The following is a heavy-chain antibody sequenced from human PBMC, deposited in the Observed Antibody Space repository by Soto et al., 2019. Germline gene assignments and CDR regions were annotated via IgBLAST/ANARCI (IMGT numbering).Heavy chain of an antibody. V-gene: IGHV3-21*01. CDR3: ARGCSSASCYYY. Sequence: VQLVESGGGVVQPGRSLRLSCAASGFTFTNYSMHWVRQAPGKGLEWVSSVSFRGDIYYADSLEGRFTISRDDAKNSLYLQMNSLRAEDTAVYYCARGCSSASCYYYWGQGTLVTVSS. D-gene: IGHD2-2*01. CDR2: VSFRGDI. J-gene: IGHJ4*02. CDR1: GFTFTNYS.